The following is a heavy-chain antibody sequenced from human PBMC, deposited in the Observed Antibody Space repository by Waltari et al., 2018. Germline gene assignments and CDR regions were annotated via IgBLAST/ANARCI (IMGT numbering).Heavy chain of an antibody. CDR3: AILGGLAAAGDFDH. J-gene: IGHJ4*02. Sequence: QVQLVQSGAEVKKSGASVKVSCKASGYNFNNYYIYWVRQAPGQGLEWLGWVNPNRRGTSYSQKCQGRGTMTSDTAITTAYMELTWLRSDDTAIYYCAILGGLAAAGDFDHWGQGTLVIVSS. V-gene: IGHV1-2*02. D-gene: IGHD6-13*01. CDR1: GYNFNNYY. CDR2: VNPNRRGT.